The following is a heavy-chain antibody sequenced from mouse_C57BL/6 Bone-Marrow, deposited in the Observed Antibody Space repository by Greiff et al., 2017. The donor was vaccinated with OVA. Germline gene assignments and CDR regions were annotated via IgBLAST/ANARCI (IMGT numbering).Heavy chain of an antibody. CDR1: GYTFTSYW. CDR3: ARVGRRGLYAMDD. Sequence: VQLQQSGAELAKPGASVKLSCKASGYTFTSYWMHWVKQRPGPGLEWIGYITPSSGSSKYNQKFNDQATLTADKSSRTAYMQLSSVTYEDAAVYYCARVGRRGLYAMDDWGQGTSVTVSS. J-gene: IGHJ4*01. V-gene: IGHV1-7*01. CDR2: ITPSSGSS. D-gene: IGHD3-3*01.